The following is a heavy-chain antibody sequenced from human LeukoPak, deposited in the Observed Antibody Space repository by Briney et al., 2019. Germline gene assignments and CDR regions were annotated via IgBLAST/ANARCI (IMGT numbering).Heavy chain of an antibody. CDR1: GFTLSDYW. D-gene: IGHD5-12*01. Sequence: GGSLRLSCAASGFTLSDYWMTWVRQAPGKGLEWVANINEDESKNYYLDSVKGRFTISRDNAKNSLYLQMNSLRAEDTAVYYCARGPTTWWLLDYWGQGTLVTVSS. CDR2: INEDESKN. J-gene: IGHJ4*02. V-gene: IGHV3-7*02. CDR3: ARGPTTWWLLDY.